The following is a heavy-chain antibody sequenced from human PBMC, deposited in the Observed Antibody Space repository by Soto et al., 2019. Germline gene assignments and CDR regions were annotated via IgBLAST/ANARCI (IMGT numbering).Heavy chain of an antibody. Sequence: QLQLQESGPGLVKPSETLSLTCTVSGGSISSSSYYWGWIRQPPGKGLEWIGSIYYSGSTYYNPSLKSRVTISVDTSKNQFSLKLSSVTAADTGVYYCAGDLYYYDSSGYSLGVWGQGTMVTVSS. J-gene: IGHJ3*01. CDR1: GGSISSSSYY. V-gene: IGHV4-39*02. CDR2: IYYSGST. CDR3: AGDLYYYDSSGYSLGV. D-gene: IGHD3-22*01.